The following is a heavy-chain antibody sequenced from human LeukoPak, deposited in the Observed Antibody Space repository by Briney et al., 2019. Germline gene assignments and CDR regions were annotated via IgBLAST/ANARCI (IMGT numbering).Heavy chain of an antibody. J-gene: IGHJ4*02. CDR3: AKAAGIQLYDY. Sequence: GRSLRLSCVASEFTFSTYGMHWVRQAPGKGLEWVAVISFDGSDPYYADSVKGRFTISRDNSKNTLYLQMNSLRAEDTAVYYCAKAAGIQLYDYWGQGTLVTVSS. CDR2: ISFDGSDP. D-gene: IGHD5-18*01. CDR1: EFTFSTYG. V-gene: IGHV3-30*18.